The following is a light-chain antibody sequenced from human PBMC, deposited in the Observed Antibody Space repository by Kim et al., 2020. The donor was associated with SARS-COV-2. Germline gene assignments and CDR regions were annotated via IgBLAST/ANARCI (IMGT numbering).Light chain of an antibody. CDR1: QSVLYRANYKNY. CDR2: WAS. CDR3: QQYYSTPYT. Sequence: DIVMTQSPDSVAVSLGERATISCKSSQSVLYRANYKNYLAWYQQKPGQPPKLLIYWASTRESGVPDRFSGSGSGTDFTLTISSLPAEDVAVYYCQQYYSTPYTFGQGTKLEI. V-gene: IGKV4-1*01. J-gene: IGKJ2*01.